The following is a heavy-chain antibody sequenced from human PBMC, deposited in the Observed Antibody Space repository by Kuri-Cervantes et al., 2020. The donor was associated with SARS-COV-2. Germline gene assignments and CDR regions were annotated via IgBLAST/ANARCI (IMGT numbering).Heavy chain of an antibody. J-gene: IGHJ4*02. D-gene: IGHD1-26*01. CDR1: GFTFSDYY. V-gene: IGHV3-11*04. CDR2: IGPSGTTK. Sequence: GESLKISCAASGFTFSDYYMSWIRQAPGKGLEWVSNIGPSGTTKYYADSVKGRFTISRDNAKNTLYLQMNSLRAEDTAVYYCARDRVGLDYWGQGTLVTVSS. CDR3: ARDRVGLDY.